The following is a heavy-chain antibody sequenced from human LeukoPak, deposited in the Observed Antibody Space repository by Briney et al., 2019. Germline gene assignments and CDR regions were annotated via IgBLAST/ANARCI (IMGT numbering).Heavy chain of an antibody. CDR2: IKEDGSEK. CDR3: ARDLWKVFDY. D-gene: IGHD1-1*01. J-gene: IGHJ4*02. CDR1: GFTFSSYW. Sequence: SGGSLRLSCAASGFTFSSYWMSWVRQAPGKGLEWVDNIKEDGSEKYYVDSVKGRFTISRDNAKNSLYLQMNSLRAEDTAVYCCARDLWKVFDYWGQGTLVTVSS. V-gene: IGHV3-7*01.